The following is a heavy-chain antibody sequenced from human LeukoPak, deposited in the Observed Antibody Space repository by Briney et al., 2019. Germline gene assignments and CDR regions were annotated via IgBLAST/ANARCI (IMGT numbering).Heavy chain of an antibody. CDR1: GFTFSSYA. CDR3: AKDSGTYSSGWPGGNFDY. Sequence: PGGSLRLSCAASGFTFSSYAMSWVRQAPGKGLEWVSAISGSGGSTYYADSVKGRFTTSRDNSKNTLYLQMNSLRAEDTAVYYCAKDSGTYSSGWPGGNFDYWGQGTLVTVSS. CDR2: ISGSGGST. V-gene: IGHV3-23*01. J-gene: IGHJ4*02. D-gene: IGHD6-19*01.